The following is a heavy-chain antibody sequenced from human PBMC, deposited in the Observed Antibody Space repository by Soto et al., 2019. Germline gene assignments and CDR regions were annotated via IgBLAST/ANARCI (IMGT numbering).Heavy chain of an antibody. Sequence: SETLPLTCTVSGGSVSSGSYYWSWIRQPPGKGLEWIGYIYYSGSTNYNPSLKSRVTISVDTSKNQFSLKLSSVTAADTAVYYCARDLTITIFGVVTPYGMDVWGQGTTVTVSS. J-gene: IGHJ6*02. D-gene: IGHD3-3*01. CDR3: ARDLTITIFGVVTPYGMDV. V-gene: IGHV4-61*01. CDR2: IYYSGST. CDR1: GGSVSSGSYY.